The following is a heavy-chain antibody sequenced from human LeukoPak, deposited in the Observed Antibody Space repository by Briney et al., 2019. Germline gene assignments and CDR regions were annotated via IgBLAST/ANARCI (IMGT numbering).Heavy chain of an antibody. V-gene: IGHV3-23*01. Sequence: PGGSLRLSCAASGFTFSSYAMSWVRQAPGKGLEWVSAISDGGDSTYYADSVKGRFTISRDNSKNTLYLQMNSLRAEDTAVYYCAKRGSAYLNLGNWFDPWGQGTLVTVSS. CDR3: AKRGSAYLNLGNWFDP. D-gene: IGHD2-21*01. CDR1: GFTFSSYA. CDR2: ISDGGDST. J-gene: IGHJ5*02.